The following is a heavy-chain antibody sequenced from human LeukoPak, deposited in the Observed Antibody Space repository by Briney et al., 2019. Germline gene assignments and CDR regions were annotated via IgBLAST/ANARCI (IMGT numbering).Heavy chain of an antibody. CDR2: ISYDGSNK. CDR3: ARDQGSGWVNYFDY. V-gene: IGHV3-30-3*01. D-gene: IGHD6-19*01. J-gene: IGHJ4*02. Sequence: PGRSLRLSCAASGFTFSSYAMHWVRQAPGKGLEWVAVISYDGSNKYYADSVKGRFTISRDNSKDTLYLQMNSLRAEDTAVYYCARDQGSGWVNYFDYWGQGTLVTVSS. CDR1: GFTFSSYA.